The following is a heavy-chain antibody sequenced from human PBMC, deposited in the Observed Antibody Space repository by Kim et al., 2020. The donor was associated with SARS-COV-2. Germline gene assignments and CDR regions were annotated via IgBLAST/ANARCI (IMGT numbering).Heavy chain of an antibody. CDR2: IIPIFGTA. J-gene: IGHJ4*02. CDR1: GGTFSSYA. D-gene: IGHD6-13*01. CDR3: AGYTMAGGYFDY. V-gene: IGHV1-69*13. Sequence: SVKVSCKASGGTFSSYAISWVRQAPGQGLEWMGGIIPIFGTANYAQKFQGRVTITADESTSTAYMELSSLRSEDTAVYYCAGYTMAGGYFDYWGQGTLVTVSS.